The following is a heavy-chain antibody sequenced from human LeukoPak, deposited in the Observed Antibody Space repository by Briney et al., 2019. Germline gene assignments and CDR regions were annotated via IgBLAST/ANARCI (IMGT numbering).Heavy chain of an antibody. CDR3: ARGRFSGSYYGY. Sequence: SETLSLTCAVCGGSFSGYYWSWIRQPPGKGLEWIGEINHSGSTNYNPSLKSRVTISVDTSKNQFSLKLSSVTAADTAVYYCARGRFSGSYYGYWGQGTLVTVSS. J-gene: IGHJ4*02. CDR1: GGSFSGYY. CDR2: INHSGST. D-gene: IGHD1-26*01. V-gene: IGHV4-34*01.